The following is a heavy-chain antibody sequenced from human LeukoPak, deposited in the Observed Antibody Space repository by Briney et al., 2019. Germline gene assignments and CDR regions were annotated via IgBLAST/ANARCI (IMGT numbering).Heavy chain of an antibody. J-gene: IGHJ5*02. CDR1: GFTFSNYA. V-gene: IGHV3-23*01. Sequence: GGSPRLSCAASGFTFSNYAMSWVRQAPGKGLEWVSGISGSGGYTYYADSVKGRFTISRDNSKNTLYLQMNSLRAEDTALYYCAKAAYGDYVNWFDPWGQGTLVTVSS. CDR2: ISGSGGYT. CDR3: AKAAYGDYVNWFDP. D-gene: IGHD4-17*01.